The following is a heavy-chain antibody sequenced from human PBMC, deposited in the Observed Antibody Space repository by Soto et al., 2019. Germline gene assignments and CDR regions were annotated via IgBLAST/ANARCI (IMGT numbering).Heavy chain of an antibody. Sequence: ASVKVSCKASGYTFTSYGISWVRQAPGQGLEWMGWISAYNGNTNYAQKLQGRVTMTTDTSTSTAYMELRSLRSDDTAVYYCASVLLLSPYSGGWSRWFDPWGQGTLVTVSS. CDR2: ISAYNGNT. CDR3: ASVLLLSPYSGGWSRWFDP. J-gene: IGHJ5*02. D-gene: IGHD6-19*01. CDR1: GYTFTSYG. V-gene: IGHV1-18*01.